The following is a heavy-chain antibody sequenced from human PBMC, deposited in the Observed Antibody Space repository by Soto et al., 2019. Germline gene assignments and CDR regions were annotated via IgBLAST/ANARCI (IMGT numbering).Heavy chain of an antibody. J-gene: IGHJ6*02. V-gene: IGHV4-4*02. D-gene: IGHD3-22*01. CDR1: GGSISSSNW. Sequence: PAETLSLTCAVSGGSISSSNWWSWVRQPPGKGLEWIGEIYHSGSTNYNPSLKSRVTISVDKSKNQFSLKLSSVTAADTAVYYCARNNYYDSSGGADYGMDVWGQGTTVTVSS. CDR3: ARNNYYDSSGGADYGMDV. CDR2: IYHSGST.